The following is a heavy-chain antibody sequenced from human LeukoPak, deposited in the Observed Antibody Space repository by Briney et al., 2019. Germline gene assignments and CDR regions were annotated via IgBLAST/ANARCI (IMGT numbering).Heavy chain of an antibody. J-gene: IGHJ4*02. D-gene: IGHD1-26*01. CDR1: GGSISSYY. V-gene: IGHV4-59*01. CDR2: IYYSGST. Sequence: SETLSLTCTVSGGSISSYYWSWIRQPPGKGLEWIGYIYYSGSTNYNPSLKSRVTISVDTSKNQFSLKLSSVTAADTAVYYCARDSRPLGATKGYFDYWGQGTLVTVSS. CDR3: ARDSRPLGATKGYFDY.